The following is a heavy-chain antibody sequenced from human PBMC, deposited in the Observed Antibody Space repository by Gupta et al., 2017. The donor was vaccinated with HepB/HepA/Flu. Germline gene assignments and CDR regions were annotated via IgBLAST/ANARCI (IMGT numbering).Heavy chain of an antibody. CDR2: IYYSGST. V-gene: IGHV4-39*01. CDR1: GGSISSSSYY. CDR3: ARLLYCSGGSCYPRGYYYYGMDV. D-gene: IGHD2-15*01. J-gene: IGHJ6*02. Sequence: QLQLQESGPGLVKPSETLSLTCTVSGGSISSSSYYWGWIRQPPGKGLEWIGSIYYSGSTYYNPSLKSRVTISVDTSKNQFSLKLSPVTAADTAVYYCARLLYCSGGSCYPRGYYYYGMDVWGQGTTVTVSS.